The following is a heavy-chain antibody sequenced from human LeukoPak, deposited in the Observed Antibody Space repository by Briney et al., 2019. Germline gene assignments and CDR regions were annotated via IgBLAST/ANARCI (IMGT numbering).Heavy chain of an antibody. J-gene: IGHJ4*02. V-gene: IGHV1-2*06. Sequence: ASVRVSCKASGYTFTGYHMHWVRQAPGQGLEWMGRINPNSGDTNYAQKFQGRVTITRDTSINTAYMELSRLTSDDTAVYYCARGYYPLAVAGAYRNYLDYWGQGSLVTVSS. D-gene: IGHD6-19*01. CDR1: GYTFTGYH. CDR2: INPNSGDT. CDR3: ARGYYPLAVAGAYRNYLDY.